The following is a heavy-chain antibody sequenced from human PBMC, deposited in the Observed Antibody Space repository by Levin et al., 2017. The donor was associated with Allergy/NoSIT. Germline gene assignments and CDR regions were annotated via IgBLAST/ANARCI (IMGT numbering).Heavy chain of an antibody. V-gene: IGHV3-23*01. CDR3: AKLPHSGSGSWNDY. J-gene: IGHJ4*02. Sequence: GGSLRLSCAASGFTFSSYALSWVRQTPGKGLEWVSTISGGGGLTYYADSVKGRFTISRDNSKNTLYLQVNSLRAEDTAVFYCAKLPHSGSGSWNDYWGQGTLVTVSS. D-gene: IGHD6-13*01. CDR1: GFTFSSYA. CDR2: ISGGGGLT.